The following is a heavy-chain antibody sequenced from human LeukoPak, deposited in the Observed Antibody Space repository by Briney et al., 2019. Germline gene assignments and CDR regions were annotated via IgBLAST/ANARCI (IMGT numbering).Heavy chain of an antibody. CDR1: GDSLTKYY. CDR2: INPSDGST. Sequence: ASVKVSCKASGDSLTKYYMHWVRQAPGQGLEWMGIINPSDGSTTYTQKFQGRVTMTTDTSTSTVYMELSSLRSEDTAVYYCAPSVRSGGSYYFDYWGQGTLVTVSS. CDR3: APSVRSGGSYYFDY. J-gene: IGHJ4*02. V-gene: IGHV1-46*01. D-gene: IGHD2-15*01.